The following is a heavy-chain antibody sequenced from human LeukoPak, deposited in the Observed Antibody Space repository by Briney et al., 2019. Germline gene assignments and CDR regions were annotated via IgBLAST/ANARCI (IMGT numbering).Heavy chain of an antibody. CDR2: IAGGDDR. J-gene: IGHJ4*02. D-gene: IGHD6-19*01. V-gene: IGHV3-23*01. CDR1: GFIFSPYA. CDR3: AKGPLTEVAGTTWDF. Sequence: GGSLRLSCAASGFIFSPYAMSWVRQAPGKGLEWVAGIAGGDDRFYADSVKGRFSISRDSSKNTVDLQMNSLRVEDTAVYYCAKGPLTEVAGTTWDFWGQGTLVTVSS.